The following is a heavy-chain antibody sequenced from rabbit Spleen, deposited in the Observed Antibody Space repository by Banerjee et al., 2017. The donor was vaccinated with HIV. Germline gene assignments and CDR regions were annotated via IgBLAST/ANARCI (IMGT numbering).Heavy chain of an antibody. CDR2: ISTFGSA. CDR1: GFSLSSNE. J-gene: IGHJ4*01. Sequence: QQQLKETGGGLVQPGGSLTLSCKASGFSLSSNELNWVRQAPGKGLEYIGWISTFGSAYYANWVNGRFTISSDNAQNTVGLQLNSLTVADTATYFCARTGTSWSLNLWGPGTLVTVS. D-gene: IGHD8-1*01. CDR3: ARTGTSWSLNL. V-gene: IGHV1S29*01.